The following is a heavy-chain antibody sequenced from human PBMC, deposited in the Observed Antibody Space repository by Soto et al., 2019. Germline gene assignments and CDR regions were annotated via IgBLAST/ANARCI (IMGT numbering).Heavy chain of an antibody. CDR2: INSNGGSL. J-gene: IGHJ5*02. CDR3: AKGHHYDYCANAAQLDH. Sequence: EVQLVESGGGLMQPGASLRLSCAGSGFTFDVYAMHWVRQVPGKGLEWVSGINSNGGSLLYADSVRGRFSISRVNAKNSLYLEMNSLRGEDSARYYCAKGHHYDYCANAAQLDHWGQGILFTVSS. V-gene: IGHV3-9*01. CDR1: GFTFDVYA. D-gene: IGHD3-16*01.